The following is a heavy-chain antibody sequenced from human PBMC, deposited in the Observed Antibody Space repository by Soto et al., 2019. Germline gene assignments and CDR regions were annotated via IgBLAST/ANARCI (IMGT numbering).Heavy chain of an antibody. Sequence: GGSLRLSCAASGFTLSNYWMHWVRRTPGKGLVWVSRINSDGSSTAYADSVRGRFTIFKDNGKNTLYLQMNSLRAEDTAVYYCARDPAPSGWYDYWGQGTLVTVSS. CDR2: INSDGSST. D-gene: IGHD6-19*01. CDR3: ARDPAPSGWYDY. J-gene: IGHJ4*02. V-gene: IGHV3-74*01. CDR1: GFTLSNYW.